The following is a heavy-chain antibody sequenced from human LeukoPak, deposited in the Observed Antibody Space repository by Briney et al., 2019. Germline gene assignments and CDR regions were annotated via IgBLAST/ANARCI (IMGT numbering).Heavy chain of an antibody. Sequence: GGSLRLSCAASGFTVSSYSMNWVRQAPGKGLEWVSSISSTSSYIYYADSVKGRFTISRDNSKNKQYLQMNSLRREDTAVYYCARGSEDYDSSGSYYDLGDYWGQGTLVTVSS. J-gene: IGHJ4*02. CDR2: ISSTSSYI. CDR1: GFTVSSYS. D-gene: IGHD3-22*01. CDR3: ARGSEDYDSSGSYYDLGDY. V-gene: IGHV3-21*01.